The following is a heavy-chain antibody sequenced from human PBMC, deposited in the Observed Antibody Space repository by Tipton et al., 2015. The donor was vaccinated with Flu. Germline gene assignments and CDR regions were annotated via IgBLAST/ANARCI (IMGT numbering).Heavy chain of an antibody. CDR3: ANGSVAGNSY. V-gene: IGHV4-61*02. Sequence: LRLSCTVSGGSISSGSYYWSWIRQPAGKGLEWIGRNYTSGSTNYNHSLKSRVTISVDTSKNQFSLKLSSVTAAVTAVYYCANGSVAGNSYLGQGTHVTVSS. J-gene: IGHJ4*02. CDR2: NYTSGST. D-gene: IGHD6-19*01. CDR1: GGSISSGSYY.